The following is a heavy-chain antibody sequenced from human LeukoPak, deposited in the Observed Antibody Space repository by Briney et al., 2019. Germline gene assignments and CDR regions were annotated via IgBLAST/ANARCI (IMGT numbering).Heavy chain of an antibody. Sequence: SETLSLTCTVSGGSISSYYWSWIRQPPGKGLEWIGYIYYSGSTNYNPSLKSRVTISVDTSKNQFSLKLSSVTAADTAVYYCAIGIVVVPAAMVSDAFDIWGQGTMVTVSS. CDR3: AIGIVVVPAAMVSDAFDI. CDR2: IYYSGST. D-gene: IGHD2-2*01. J-gene: IGHJ3*02. V-gene: IGHV4-59*08. CDR1: GGSISSYY.